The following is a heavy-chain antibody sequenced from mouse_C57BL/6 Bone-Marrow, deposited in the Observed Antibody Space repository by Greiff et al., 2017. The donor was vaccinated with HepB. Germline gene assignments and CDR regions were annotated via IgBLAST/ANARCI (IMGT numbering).Heavy chain of an antibody. CDR3: ARAPSITTVLDV. Sequence: EVHLVESGPGLVKPSQSLSLTCSVTGYSITSGYYWNWIRQFPGNKLEWMGYISYDGSNNYNPSLKNRISITRDTSKNQFFLKLNSVTTEDTATYYCARAPSITTVLDVWGTGTTVTVSS. CDR1: GYSITSGYY. J-gene: IGHJ1*03. D-gene: IGHD1-1*01. V-gene: IGHV3-6*01. CDR2: ISYDGSN.